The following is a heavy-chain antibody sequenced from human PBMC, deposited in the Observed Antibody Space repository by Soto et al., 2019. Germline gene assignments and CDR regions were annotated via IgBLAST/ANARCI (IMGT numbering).Heavy chain of an antibody. CDR1: GGSLSGYY. D-gene: IGHD5-18*01. Sequence: SETLSLTCAVYGGSLSGYYWSWIRQPPGKGLEWIGEINHSGSTNYNPSLKSRVTISVDTSKNQFSLKLSSVTAADTAVYYCARVIRYSYGYSYYYYYGMDVWGQGTTVTVSS. V-gene: IGHV4-34*01. J-gene: IGHJ6*02. CDR2: INHSGST. CDR3: ARVIRYSYGYSYYYYYGMDV.